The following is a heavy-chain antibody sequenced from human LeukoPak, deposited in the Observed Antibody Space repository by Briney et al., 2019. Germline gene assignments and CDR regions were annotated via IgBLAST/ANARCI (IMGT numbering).Heavy chain of an antibody. J-gene: IGHJ3*02. CDR1: GGTFSSYA. D-gene: IGHD2-15*01. V-gene: IGHV1-69*06. CDR3: AREEELLPHAFDI. CDR2: IIPIFGTA. Sequence: SVKVSCKASGGTFSSYAISWVRQAPGQGLEWMGGIIPIFGTANYAQKFQGRVTITADKSTSTAYMELSSLRSEDTAVYYCAREEELLPHAFDIWGQGTMVTVSS.